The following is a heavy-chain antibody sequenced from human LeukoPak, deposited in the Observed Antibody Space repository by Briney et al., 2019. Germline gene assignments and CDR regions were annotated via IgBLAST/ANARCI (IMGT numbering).Heavy chain of an antibody. CDR1: GGSISSSSYY. CDR3: ARPANWNDVRFDY. CDR2: IYYSGST. Sequence: PSETLSLTCTVSGGSISSSSYYWGWIRQPPGKGLEWIGSIYYSGSTYYNPSLKSRVTISVDTSKNQFSLKLSSVTAADTAVYYCARPANWNDVRFDYWGQGTLVTVSS. V-gene: IGHV4-39*01. D-gene: IGHD1-1*01. J-gene: IGHJ4*02.